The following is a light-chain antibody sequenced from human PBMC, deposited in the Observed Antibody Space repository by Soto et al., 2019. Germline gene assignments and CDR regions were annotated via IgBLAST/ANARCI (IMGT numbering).Light chain of an antibody. V-gene: IGKV3-20*01. CDR3: QQYAGTPRT. J-gene: IGKJ1*01. CDR1: QSVASS. Sequence: EIVLTQSPATLSLSPGERATLSCRASQSVASSLAWYQQKPGQAPRLLIYGASSRATGIPDRFSGSGSGTDFTLTISRLEPEDFAVYYCQQYAGTPRTFGQGTKVDIK. CDR2: GAS.